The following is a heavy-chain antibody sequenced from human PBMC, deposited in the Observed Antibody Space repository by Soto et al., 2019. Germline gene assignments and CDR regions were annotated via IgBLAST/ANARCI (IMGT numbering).Heavy chain of an antibody. V-gene: IGHV3-23*01. J-gene: IGHJ4*02. CDR1: GFTFSSYA. D-gene: IGHD3-3*01. Sequence: EVQLLESGGGLVQPGGSLRLSCAASGFTFSSYAMSWVRQAPGKGLEWVSAISGSGGSTYYADSVKGRFTISGDNSKNTLYLQMNSLRAEDTAVYYCAKDLKYYDFCSVDYWGQGTLVTVSS. CDR3: AKDLKYYDFCSVDY. CDR2: ISGSGGST.